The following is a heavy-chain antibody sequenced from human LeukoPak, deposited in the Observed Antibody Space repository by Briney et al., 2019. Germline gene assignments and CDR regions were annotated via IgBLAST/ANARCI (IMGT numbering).Heavy chain of an antibody. CDR3: ARARQAFDI. V-gene: IGHV4-34*01. CDR2: INHSGST. Sequence: SETLSLTCAVYGGSFSGYYWSWIRQPPGKGLEWIGEINHSGSTNYNPSLKSRVTISVDTSKNQFSLKLSSVTAADPAVYYCARARQAFDIWGQGTMVTVSS. J-gene: IGHJ3*02. CDR1: GGSFSGYY.